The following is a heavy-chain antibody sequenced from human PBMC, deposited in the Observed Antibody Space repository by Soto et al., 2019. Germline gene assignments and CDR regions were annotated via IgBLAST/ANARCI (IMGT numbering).Heavy chain of an antibody. J-gene: IGHJ5*02. Sequence: PSETLSLTCTVSGGYISSYYWSWIRQPPGKGLEWIGYIYYSGSTNYNPSLKSRVTISVDTSKNQFSLKLSSVTAADTAVYYCARLQGVLRYFDWLFFDPWGQGTLVTVSS. D-gene: IGHD3-9*01. V-gene: IGHV4-59*01. CDR2: IYYSGST. CDR3: ARLQGVLRYFDWLFFDP. CDR1: GGYISSYY.